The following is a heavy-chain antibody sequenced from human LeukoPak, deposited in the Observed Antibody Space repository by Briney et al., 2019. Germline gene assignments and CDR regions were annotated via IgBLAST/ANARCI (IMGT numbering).Heavy chain of an antibody. V-gene: IGHV4-39*01. J-gene: IGHJ4*02. Sequence: SETLSLTCTVSGGTISNSSYYWSWIRQPPGKELEWIASINYGGTTYYNPSLKSRVTISVDTSKNQFSLRLSSVTAADTAVYLRARYVVYGSGKYYFDYWGQGSLVTVSS. CDR1: GGTISNSSYY. D-gene: IGHD3-10*01. CDR2: INYGGTT. CDR3: ARYVVYGSGKYYFDY.